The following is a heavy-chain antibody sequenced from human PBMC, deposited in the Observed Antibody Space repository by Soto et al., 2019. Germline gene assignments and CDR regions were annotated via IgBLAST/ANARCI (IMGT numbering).Heavy chain of an antibody. Sequence: SETLSLTCAVSGGSISSSNWWSWVRQPPGKGLEWIGEIYHSGSTNYNPSLKSRVTISVDKSKNQFSLKLSSVTAADTAVYYCARRALYCSGGSCAGFDPWGQGTLVTVSS. J-gene: IGHJ5*02. D-gene: IGHD2-15*01. CDR3: ARRALYCSGGSCAGFDP. CDR2: IYHSGST. V-gene: IGHV4-4*02. CDR1: GGSISSSNW.